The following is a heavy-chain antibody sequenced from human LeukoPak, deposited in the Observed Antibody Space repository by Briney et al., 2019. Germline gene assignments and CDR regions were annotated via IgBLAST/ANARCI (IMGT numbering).Heavy chain of an antibody. D-gene: IGHD5-12*01. CDR2: VGTDSDT. CDR1: GFTFRTSA. V-gene: IGHV3-23*01. CDR3: ARDVGGMATGYFDY. J-gene: IGHJ4*02. Sequence: GGSLRLSCAASGFTFRTSAFSWVRQSPGRGLEWVSTVGTDSDTYYADPVKGRFTVSRDNSNDMLFLQMNSLRAEDTAVYYCARDVGGMATGYFDYWGQGTPVTVSS.